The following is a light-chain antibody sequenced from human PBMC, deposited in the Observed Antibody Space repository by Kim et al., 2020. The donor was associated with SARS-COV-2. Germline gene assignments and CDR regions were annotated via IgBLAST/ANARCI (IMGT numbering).Light chain of an antibody. CDR2: FVT. J-gene: IGLJ3*02. V-gene: IGLV2-14*04. CDR1: SSDIGGFNY. Sequence: GQSITISCTGTSSDIGGFNYVSWFQQHPGKAPQLMIYFVTERPSGVSSRFSGSKSGNTASLTISGLQAEDEADYYCISFTTVSTWVFGGGTKLTVL. CDR3: ISFTTVSTWV.